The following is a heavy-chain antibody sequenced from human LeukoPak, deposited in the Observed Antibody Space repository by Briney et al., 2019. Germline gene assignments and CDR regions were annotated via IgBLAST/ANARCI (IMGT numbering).Heavy chain of an antibody. CDR3: ARDVWDYNDAFDI. CDR1: GYAFSSYG. Sequence: GASVKVSCKASGYAFSSYGIGWVRQAPGQGLEWMGWISAYNGNTNYAQKLQGRVTMTTDTSTSTAYMELRSLRSDDTAVYYCARDVWDYNDAFDIWGQGTMVTVS. J-gene: IGHJ3*02. CDR2: ISAYNGNT. D-gene: IGHD1-14*01. V-gene: IGHV1-18*01.